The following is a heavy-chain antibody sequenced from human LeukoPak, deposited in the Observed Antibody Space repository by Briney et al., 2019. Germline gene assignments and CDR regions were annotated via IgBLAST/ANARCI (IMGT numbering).Heavy chain of an antibody. CDR2: TTFDGRNN. J-gene: IGHJ4*02. D-gene: IGHD5-18*01. CDR3: ARDFSDVDTVPPG. V-gene: IGHV3-30*04. Sequence: GGSLRLSCAASGFTFRLFAMHWVRQSPGKGLEWVAVTTFDGRNNYYADSVKGRFTISRDNSEKTLFLQMESLRAEDTAVYYCARDFSDVDTVPPGWGQGTLVIVSS. CDR1: GFTFRLFA.